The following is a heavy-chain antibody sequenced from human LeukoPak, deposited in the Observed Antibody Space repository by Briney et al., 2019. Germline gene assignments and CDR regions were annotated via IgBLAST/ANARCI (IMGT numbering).Heavy chain of an antibody. CDR3: ARDQEGFDY. V-gene: IGHV1-46*01. Sequence: ASVKVSCKASGYIFTSNYIHWVRQAPGQGLEWMVMIYPRDGSTSYAQRFQDRVTVTRDTSTSTVHMELSGLRSEDTAVYYCARDQEGFDYWGQGTQVTVSS. CDR2: IYPRDGST. CDR1: GYIFTSNY. J-gene: IGHJ4*02.